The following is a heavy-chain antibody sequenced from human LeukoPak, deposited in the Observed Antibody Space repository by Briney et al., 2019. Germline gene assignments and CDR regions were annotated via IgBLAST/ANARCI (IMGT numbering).Heavy chain of an antibody. Sequence: PGGSLRLSCAASGFMFSSYWINWVRQAPGKGLEWVANIKQDGSEKYYVDSVKGRFTISRDNAKNSLYLQMDSLRAEDTAVYYCARGETFDYWGRGTLVTLSS. J-gene: IGHJ4*02. CDR1: GFMFSSYW. V-gene: IGHV3-7*01. CDR2: IKQDGSEK. D-gene: IGHD1-26*01. CDR3: ARGETFDY.